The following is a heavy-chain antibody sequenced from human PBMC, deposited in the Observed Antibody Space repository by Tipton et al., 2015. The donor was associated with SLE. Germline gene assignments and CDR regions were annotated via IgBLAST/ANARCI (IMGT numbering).Heavy chain of an antibody. J-gene: IGHJ4*02. Sequence: TLSLTCTVSTGSMSSYYWTWIRQPPGKGLAWIGSIYYTGNTFYSPSLTSRVTISLGPSKNQFSLRLSSVTAADTAVYYCARRIFGGAIDYWGQGTLVTVSS. V-gene: IGHV4-59*12. CDR3: ARRIFGGAIDY. CDR1: TGSMSSYY. CDR2: IYYTGNT. D-gene: IGHD2-21*01.